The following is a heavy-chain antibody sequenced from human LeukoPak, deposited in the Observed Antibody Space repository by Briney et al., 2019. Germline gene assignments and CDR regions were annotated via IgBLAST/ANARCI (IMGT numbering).Heavy chain of an antibody. Sequence: PSETLSLTCTVSGGSISSSSYYWGWIRQPPGKGLEWIGSIYYSGSTYYNPSLKSRVTISVDTSKNQFSLKLSSVTAADTAVYYCATNVRYEPNYWGQGTLVTVPS. CDR1: GGSISSSSYY. CDR3: ATNVRYEPNY. J-gene: IGHJ4*02. D-gene: IGHD3-9*01. CDR2: IYYSGST. V-gene: IGHV4-39*01.